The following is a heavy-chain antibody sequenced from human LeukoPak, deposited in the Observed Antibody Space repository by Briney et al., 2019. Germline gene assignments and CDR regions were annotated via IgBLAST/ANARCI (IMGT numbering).Heavy chain of an antibody. Sequence: GGSLRLSCVVSGFTFADFAMHWVRQAPRKGLEWVLGVSWNSGTIGYADSVKGRFTISRDNAKNSLYLQMNSLGAEDMALYYCAKARSGWYTVGFDYWGQGTLVTVSS. CDR1: GFTFADFA. V-gene: IGHV3-9*03. D-gene: IGHD6-19*01. CDR2: VSWNSGTI. J-gene: IGHJ4*02. CDR3: AKARSGWYTVGFDY.